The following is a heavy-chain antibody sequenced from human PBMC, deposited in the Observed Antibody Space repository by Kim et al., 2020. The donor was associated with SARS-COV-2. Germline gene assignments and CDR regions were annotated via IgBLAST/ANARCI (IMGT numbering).Heavy chain of an antibody. CDR1: SDSISSYY. J-gene: IGHJ4*02. CDR2: IYYSGST. CDR3: ARSEGRASWYHFDY. D-gene: IGHD6-13*01. Sequence: SETLSLTCSVSSDSISSYYCSWIRQLPGKGLEWLGYIYYSGSTDYNPSLKTRVTISWDTSRNQFSLDLTSVTEADTAVYYCARSEGRASWYHFDYWGQR. V-gene: IGHV4-59*01.